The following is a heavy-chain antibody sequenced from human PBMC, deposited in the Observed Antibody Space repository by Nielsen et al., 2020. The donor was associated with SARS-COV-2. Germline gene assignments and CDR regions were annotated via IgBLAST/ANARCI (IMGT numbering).Heavy chain of an antibody. J-gene: IGHJ4*02. CDR2: FDPEDGGI. V-gene: IGHV1-24*01. CDR3: ARITPSSGWDY. CDR1: GNTLSGVS. D-gene: IGHD6-19*01. Sequence: ASVKVSCKVSGNTLSGVSMHWVRQAPGKGLEWMGGFDPEDGGITYAQKFQGRVTMTRDTSANTAYMELSSLSSEDTAVYYCARITPSSGWDYWGQGTLVTVSS.